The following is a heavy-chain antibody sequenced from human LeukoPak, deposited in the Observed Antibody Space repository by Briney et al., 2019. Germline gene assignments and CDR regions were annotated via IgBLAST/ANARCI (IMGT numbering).Heavy chain of an antibody. V-gene: IGHV3-23*01. CDR2: ISGSGGST. D-gene: IGHD3-22*01. CDR1: GFTFRTYA. J-gene: IGHJ4*02. CDR3: AKDRGYYDSSGYLRGFFDY. Sequence: GGSLRLSCVVSGFTFRTYAMSWVRQAPGKGLEWVSAISGSGGSTYYADSVKGRFTISRDNSKNTLYLQMNSLRAEDTAVYYCAKDRGYYDSSGYLRGFFDYWGQGTLVTVSS.